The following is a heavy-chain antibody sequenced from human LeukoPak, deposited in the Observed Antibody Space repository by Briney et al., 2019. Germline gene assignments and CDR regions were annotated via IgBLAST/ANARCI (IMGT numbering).Heavy chain of an antibody. J-gene: IGHJ4*02. Sequence: GGSLRLSCAASGFTFSSYSMNWVRQAPGKGLEWVSSISSSSSYIYYADSVKGRFTISRDNAKNSLYLQMNSLRAEDTAVYYCASILGGSSEYYFDYWGQGTLVTVSS. CDR3: ASILGGSSEYYFDY. CDR2: ISSSSSYI. V-gene: IGHV3-21*01. CDR1: GFTFSSYS. D-gene: IGHD3-16*01.